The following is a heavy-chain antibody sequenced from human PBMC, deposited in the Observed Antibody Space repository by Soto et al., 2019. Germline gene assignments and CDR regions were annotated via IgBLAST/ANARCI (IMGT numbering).Heavy chain of an antibody. D-gene: IGHD3-3*01. Sequence: GGSLRLSCAASGFTFSSYAMSWVRQAPGKGLEWVSAISGSGGSTYYADSVKGRFTISRDNSKNTLYLQMNSLRDEDTAVSYRAKDTHDFWSGYYSYGMDGWGQVTTVTVSS. CDR1: GFTFSSYA. CDR2: ISGSGGST. V-gene: IGHV3-23*01. J-gene: IGHJ6*02. CDR3: AKDTHDFWSGYYSYGMDG.